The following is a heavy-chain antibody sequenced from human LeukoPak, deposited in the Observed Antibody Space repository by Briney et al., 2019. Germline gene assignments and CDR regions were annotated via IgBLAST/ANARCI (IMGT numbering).Heavy chain of an antibody. Sequence: GGSLRLSCAASGFTVSSNYMSWVRQAPGKGLEWVSVIYSGGSTYYADSVKGRFTISRDNSKNTLYLQMNSLRAEDTAVYNCARGPGYYDSSGYYPYYFDYWGQGTLVTVSS. CDR3: ARGPGYYDSSGYYPYYFDY. D-gene: IGHD3-22*01. CDR2: IYSGGST. J-gene: IGHJ4*02. V-gene: IGHV3-53*01. CDR1: GFTVSSNY.